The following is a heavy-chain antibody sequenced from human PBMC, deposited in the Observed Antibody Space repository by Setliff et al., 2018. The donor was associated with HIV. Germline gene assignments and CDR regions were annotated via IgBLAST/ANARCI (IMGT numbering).Heavy chain of an antibody. D-gene: IGHD3-22*01. V-gene: IGHV3-23*01. CDR1: GLTFSSYA. Sequence: PGGSLRLSCAASGLTFSSYAMSWVRQAPGKGLEWVSSISGSGGSPYYADSVKGRFTISRDNSKNTLYLQMNSLRAEDTAVYYCAKDLVYYDSSGDLDYWGPGTLVTVSS. J-gene: IGHJ4*02. CDR2: ISGSGGSP. CDR3: AKDLVYYDSSGDLDY.